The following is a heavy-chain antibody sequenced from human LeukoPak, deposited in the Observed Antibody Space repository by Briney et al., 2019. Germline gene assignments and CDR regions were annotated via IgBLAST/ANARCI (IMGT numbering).Heavy chain of an antibody. CDR2: IKQDGSEK. Sequence: GGSLRLSCTASGFTFSSYWMTWVRQAPGKGLEWVANIKQDGSEKYYVDSVKGRFTISRDNAKNSLYLQMNSLRAEDTAVYYRVRGRERVAATNNWFDPWGQGTLVTVSS. V-gene: IGHV3-7*04. CDR3: VRGRERVAATNNWFDP. CDR1: GFTFSSYW. D-gene: IGHD2-15*01. J-gene: IGHJ5*02.